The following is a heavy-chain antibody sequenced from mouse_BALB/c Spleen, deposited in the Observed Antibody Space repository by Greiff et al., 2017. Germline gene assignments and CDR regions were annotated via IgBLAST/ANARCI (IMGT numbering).Heavy chain of an antibody. J-gene: IGHJ3*01. CDR1: GYTFTSYW. D-gene: IGHD4-1*01. V-gene: IGHV1-7*01. Sequence: QVQLQQSGAELAKPGASVKMSCKASGYTFTSYWMRWVKQRPGQGLEWIGYINTSTGYTEYNQKFKDKATLTADKSSSTAYMQLSSLTSEDSAVYYCANWDVAYWGQGTLVTVSA. CDR2: INTSTGYT. CDR3: ANWDVAY.